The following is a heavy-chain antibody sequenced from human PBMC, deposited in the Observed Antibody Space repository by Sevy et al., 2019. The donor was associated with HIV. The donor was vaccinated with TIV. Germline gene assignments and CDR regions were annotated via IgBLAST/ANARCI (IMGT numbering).Heavy chain of an antibody. Sequence: GSLRLSCAASGLTFSSYAMHWVRQGPGKGLEWVAVISYDARNEDYADSVKGRFTISRDNSKNTRYLQMNSLRAEDTAVYYCARFPPERAFDIWGQGTMVTVSS. CDR2: ISYDARNE. CDR1: GLTFSSYA. V-gene: IGHV3-30*04. J-gene: IGHJ3*02. CDR3: ARFPPERAFDI.